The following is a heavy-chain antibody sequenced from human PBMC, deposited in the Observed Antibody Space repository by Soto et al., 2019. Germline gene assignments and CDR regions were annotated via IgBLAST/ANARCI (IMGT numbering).Heavy chain of an antibody. V-gene: IGHV1-18*01. J-gene: IGHJ4*02. CDR3: ARGGISSSEGLDY. Sequence: GASVKVSCKASGYTFTNHCISWVLQAPGEGLEWMGWISPYNGDTNNAQKFQGRVTMTTDTPTNTGFMELTRLTSDDTAVYYCARGGISSSEGLDYWGQGTLVTVSS. CDR2: ISPYNGDT. CDR1: GYTFTNHC. D-gene: IGHD6-13*01.